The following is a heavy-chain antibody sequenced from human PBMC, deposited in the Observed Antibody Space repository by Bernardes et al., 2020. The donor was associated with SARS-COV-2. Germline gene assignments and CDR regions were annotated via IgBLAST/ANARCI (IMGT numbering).Heavy chain of an antibody. D-gene: IGHD6-13*01. Sequence: GGSLRLSCAASGFTFSSYAMSWVRQAPGKGLEWVSDISGSGGSTYYADSVKGRFTISRDNSKNTLYLQMNSLRAEDTAVYYCAKDLSWNYDGMDVWGQGTPVTVSS. V-gene: IGHV3-23*01. J-gene: IGHJ6*02. CDR3: AKDLSWNYDGMDV. CDR1: GFTFSSYA. CDR2: ISGSGGST.